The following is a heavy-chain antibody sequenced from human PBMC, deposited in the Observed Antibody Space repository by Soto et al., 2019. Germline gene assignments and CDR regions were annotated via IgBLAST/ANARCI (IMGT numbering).Heavy chain of an antibody. J-gene: IGHJ6*03. CDR2: INDSGNI. CDR1: GGSFSGYQ. Sequence: QVQLQQWGAGLLKPSETLSLTCAVYGGSFSGYQWSWLRQTPGKGLEWIGEINDSGNINDNPSLKSRXXXXXXXXXXXXXXXXXXXXXXXXXXXXCARGLILWFGELSRRGGYYYYMDVWGKGTT. V-gene: IGHV4-34*01. CDR3: ARGLILWFGELSRRGGYYYYMDV. D-gene: IGHD3-10*01.